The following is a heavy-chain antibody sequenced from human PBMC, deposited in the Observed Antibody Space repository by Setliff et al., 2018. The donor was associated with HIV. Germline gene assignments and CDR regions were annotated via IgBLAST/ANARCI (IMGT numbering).Heavy chain of an antibody. CDR2: INTYNGNT. CDR1: GYNFVGYG. J-gene: IGHJ5*02. Sequence: GPSVKVSCKASGYNFVGYGINWLRQAPGQGLEWMGWINTYNGNTKYGQKFQGSVTMTTDTSTSTVYMELRNLRSDDTAVYFCARGGPARVAVLYWFDPWGQGTLVTVSS. V-gene: IGHV1-18*01. CDR3: ARGGPARVAVLYWFDP. D-gene: IGHD2-21*01.